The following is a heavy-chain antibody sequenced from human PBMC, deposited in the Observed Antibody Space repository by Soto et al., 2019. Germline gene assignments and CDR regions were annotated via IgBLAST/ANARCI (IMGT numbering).Heavy chain of an antibody. CDR1: GFTFTSSA. CDR2: IVVGSGNT. Sequence: QMQLVQSGPEVKKPGTSVKVSCKASGFTFTSSAVQWVRQARGQRLEWIGWIVVGSGNTNYAQKFQERVTITRDMSTSTAYMELSSLRSEDTAVYYCAAATTAMGNFDYWGQGTLVTVSS. V-gene: IGHV1-58*01. CDR3: AAATTAMGNFDY. J-gene: IGHJ4*02. D-gene: IGHD5-18*01.